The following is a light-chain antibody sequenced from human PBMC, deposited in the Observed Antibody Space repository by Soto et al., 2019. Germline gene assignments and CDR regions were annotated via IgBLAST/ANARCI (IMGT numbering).Light chain of an antibody. J-gene: IGKJ1*01. CDR1: QSVSSSY. CDR2: GAS. Sequence: EIVLTQSPGTLSLSQGERATLSCRASQSVSSSYLAWYQQKPGQAPRVLIYGASNRATGIPDRFSVIGSGTDFTLPLRRLEPEDFAVYDCQQYGSPGTFGQWTKVEIK. CDR3: QQYGSPGT. V-gene: IGKV3-20*01.